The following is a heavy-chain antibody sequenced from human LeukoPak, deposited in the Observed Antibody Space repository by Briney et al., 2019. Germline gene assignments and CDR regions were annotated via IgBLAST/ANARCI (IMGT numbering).Heavy chain of an antibody. V-gene: IGHV4-59*08. CDR1: GGSISSYY. D-gene: IGHD6-13*01. CDR3: ARQPSRRWYFDY. J-gene: IGHJ4*02. CDR2: IYYSGST. Sequence: SETLSLTCTVSGGSISSYYWSWIRQPPGKGLEWIGYIYYSGSTYYNPSLKSRVTISVDTSKNQFSLKLSSVTAADTAVYYCARQPSRRWYFDYWGQGTLVTVSS.